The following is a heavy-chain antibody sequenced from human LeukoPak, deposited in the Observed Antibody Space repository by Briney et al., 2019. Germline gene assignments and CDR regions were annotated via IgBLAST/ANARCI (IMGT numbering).Heavy chain of an antibody. CDR1: GVSISSDGCS. D-gene: IGHD2-2*01. CDR2: IYHSGST. V-gene: IGHV4-30-2*01. J-gene: IGHJ5*02. CDR3: ARQGYCSGASCYAGGDWFDP. Sequence: SETLSLTCAVSGVSISSDGCSWSWIRQPPGKSLEWIGYIYHSGSTFYNPSLKSRVTISLDMSKNQFPLKLSSVTAADTAVYYCARQGYCSGASCYAGGDWFDPWGQGTLVTVSS.